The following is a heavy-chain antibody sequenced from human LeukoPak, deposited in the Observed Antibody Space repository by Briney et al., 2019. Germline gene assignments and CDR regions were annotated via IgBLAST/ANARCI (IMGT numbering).Heavy chain of an antibody. J-gene: IGHJ6*02. CDR3: ARYCTNGVCYNYGMDV. D-gene: IGHD2-8*01. CDR1: GGSISSYY. Sequence: SETLSLTCTVSGGSISSYYWSWIRQPPGKGLEWIGYIYYSGSTYYNPSLKSRVTISVDTSKNQFSLKLSSVTAADTAVYYCARYCTNGVCYNYGMDVWGQGTTVTVSS. CDR2: IYYSGST. V-gene: IGHV4-30-4*01.